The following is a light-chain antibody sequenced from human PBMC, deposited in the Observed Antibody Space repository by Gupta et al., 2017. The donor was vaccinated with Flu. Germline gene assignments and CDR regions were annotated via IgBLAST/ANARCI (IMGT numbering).Light chain of an antibody. CDR3: ETWDSNTRV. J-gene: IGLJ3*02. Sequence: QPVLTQSSSASASLGSSVKLTCTLSSGHRSYIIAWHQQQPGKAPRYLMKLEGSGSYNKGSGVPDRFSGSSSGADSYLTISNLQSEDEADYYCETWDSNTRVFGGGTKLTVL. CDR2: LEGSGSY. V-gene: IGLV4-60*03. CDR1: SGHRSYI.